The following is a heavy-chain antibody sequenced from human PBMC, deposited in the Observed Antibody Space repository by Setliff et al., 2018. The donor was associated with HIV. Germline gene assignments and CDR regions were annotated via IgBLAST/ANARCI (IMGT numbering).Heavy chain of an antibody. CDR3: ARSALWFGEADWYFDL. CDR2: IYKGGST. CDR1: GYSVSSSYW. D-gene: IGHD3-10*01. Sequence: KPSETLSLTCAVSGYSVSSSYWWGWIRQPPGKGLEWIGWIGYIYKGGSTYYNPSLKSRVTMSVDTSKNHFSLKLRSVTAVDTAVYYCARSALWFGEADWYFDLWVPETLLVTVSS. J-gene: IGHJ2*01. V-gene: IGHV4-28*01.